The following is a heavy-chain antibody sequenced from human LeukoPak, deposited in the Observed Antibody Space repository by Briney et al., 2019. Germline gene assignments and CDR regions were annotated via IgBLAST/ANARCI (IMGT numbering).Heavy chain of an antibody. J-gene: IGHJ4*02. CDR3: ARGLVDYYDSSGYLDY. CDR1: GGSFSGSY. Sequence: KPSETLSLTCAVYGGSFSGSYWSWLRQPPGKGLEWIGEINHSGSTNYNPSLKSRVTISVDTSKNQFSLKLSSVTAADTAVYYCARGLVDYYDSSGYLDYWGQGTLVTVSS. CDR2: INHSGST. D-gene: IGHD3-22*01. V-gene: IGHV4-34*01.